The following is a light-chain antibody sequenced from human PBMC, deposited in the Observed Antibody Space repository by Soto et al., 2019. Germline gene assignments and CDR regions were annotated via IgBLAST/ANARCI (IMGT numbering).Light chain of an antibody. CDR2: ADG. CDR1: SSNIGAGYD. J-gene: IGLJ2*01. CDR3: QSYDVGLSVI. Sequence: QSVLTQPPSVSGAPGQRVTISCTGSSSNIGAGYDVHWYQQLPETAPKLLLYADGNRPSGVPDRFSGSKSGTSASLAITGLQAEDEADYYCQSYDVGLSVIFGGGTKLTVL. V-gene: IGLV1-40*01.